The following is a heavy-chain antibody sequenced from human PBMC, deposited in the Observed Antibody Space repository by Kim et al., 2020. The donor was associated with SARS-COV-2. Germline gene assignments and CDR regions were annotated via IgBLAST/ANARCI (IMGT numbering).Heavy chain of an antibody. Sequence: FTISRDNSKNTLYLQMNSLRAEDTAVYYCAKLGNDYDYIWGSYPKNWFDPWGQGTLVTVSS. V-gene: IGHV3-30*02. D-gene: IGHD3-16*02. CDR3: AKLGNDYDYIWGSYPKNWFDP. J-gene: IGHJ5*02.